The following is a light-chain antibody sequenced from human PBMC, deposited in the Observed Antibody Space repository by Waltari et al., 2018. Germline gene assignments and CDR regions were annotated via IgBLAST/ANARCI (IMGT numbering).Light chain of an antibody. CDR1: QNIGRY. Sequence: DIQMTQSPSSLSASVGDRVTITCRAGQNIGRYLNWYQQKPGKATQVLISAASSLQSGVPPRFSGSGSGTDFTLTISSLQPEDFATYYCQQSDSAPWTFGQGTKVEVK. V-gene: IGKV1-39*01. CDR2: AAS. J-gene: IGKJ1*01. CDR3: QQSDSAPWT.